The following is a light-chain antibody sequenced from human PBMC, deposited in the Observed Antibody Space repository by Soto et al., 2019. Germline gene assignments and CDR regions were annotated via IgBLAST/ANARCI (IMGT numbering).Light chain of an antibody. V-gene: IGLV2-14*01. J-gene: IGLJ3*02. CDR3: SSYTSSSTRV. CDR1: SSDVGGYNY. Sequence: QSALTQPASVSGSPGQSITISCTGTSSDVGGYNYVSWYQQHPGKAPKLMIYEVSNRPSGVSNRFSGAKSCNTASLPISGLQAEDEADYYFSSYTSSSTRVFGGGTKLTVL. CDR2: EVS.